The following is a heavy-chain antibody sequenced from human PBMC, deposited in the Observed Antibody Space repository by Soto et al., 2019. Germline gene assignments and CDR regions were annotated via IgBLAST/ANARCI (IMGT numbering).Heavy chain of an antibody. D-gene: IGHD2-2*01. CDR1: GITFTADA. CDR3: ATIIIPAATNFY. V-gene: IGHV3-23*01. J-gene: IGHJ4*02. CDR2: ISGSGGST. Sequence: PGGSLRLSCAASGITFTADAMSWVRQAPGKGLEWVSSISGSGGSTYYADSVKGRLTISRDNSKNTLYLQMNSLRAEDTAVYYCATIIIPAATNFYWSQGTLVTVSS.